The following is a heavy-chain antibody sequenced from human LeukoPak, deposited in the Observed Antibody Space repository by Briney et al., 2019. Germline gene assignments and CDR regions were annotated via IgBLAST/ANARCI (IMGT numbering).Heavy chain of an antibody. CDR1: GFTFSSYA. Sequence: GGSLRLSCAASGFTFSSYAMNWVRQAPGKGPEWVSSISGSGGSTYYAGSVRGRFTISRDNSKNTLYLQMNSLRAEDTAIYYCARVIRAAPGKGYFDYWGQGTLVTVSS. V-gene: IGHV3-23*01. J-gene: IGHJ4*02. D-gene: IGHD6-13*01. CDR3: ARVIRAAPGKGYFDY. CDR2: ISGSGGST.